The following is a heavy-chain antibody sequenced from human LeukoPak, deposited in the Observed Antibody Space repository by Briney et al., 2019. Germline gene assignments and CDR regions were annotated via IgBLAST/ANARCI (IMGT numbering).Heavy chain of an antibody. CDR2: IYHAGST. CDR1: GGSISSGGYF. CDR3: AKATHYSASTGGPYMDV. J-gene: IGHJ6*03. Sequence: SETLSLTCTVSGGSISSGGYFWSWIRQHPGKGLEWIAHIYHAGSTHDNPSLRGRVAISLDTSANQFSLRLSSVTAADTAVYFCAKATHYSASTGGPYMDVWGQGTTVTVSS. D-gene: IGHD3-22*01. V-gene: IGHV4-31*03.